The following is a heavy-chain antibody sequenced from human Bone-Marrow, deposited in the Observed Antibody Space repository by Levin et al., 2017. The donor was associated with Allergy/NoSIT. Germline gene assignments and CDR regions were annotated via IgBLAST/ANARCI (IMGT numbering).Heavy chain of an antibody. J-gene: IGHJ4*02. CDR1: GFTFNTYA. D-gene: IGHD4/OR15-4a*01. CDR2: ISFDGKNE. CDR3: AREDGAYNQYFDY. V-gene: IGHV3-30*04. Sequence: RAGGSLRLSCAASGFTFNTYAMHWVRQAPGKGLDWVAGISFDGKNEYYADSVKGRFTISRDNSMDTMYLQMNNLRPEETAVYYCAREDGAYNQYFDYWGQGTLVTVSS.